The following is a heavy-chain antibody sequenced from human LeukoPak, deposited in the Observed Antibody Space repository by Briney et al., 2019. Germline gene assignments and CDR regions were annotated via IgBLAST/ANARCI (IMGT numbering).Heavy chain of an antibody. CDR3: ARGDNGVVIIYYYMDV. CDR1: GYTFTGCY. J-gene: IGHJ6*03. Sequence: ASVKVSCKASGYTFTGCYMHWVRQAPGQGLEWMGWINPNSGGTNYAQKFQGRVTMTRDTSISTAYMELSRLRSDDTAVYYCARGDNGVVIIYYYMDVWGKGTTVTVSS. V-gene: IGHV1-2*02. CDR2: INPNSGGT. D-gene: IGHD3-3*01.